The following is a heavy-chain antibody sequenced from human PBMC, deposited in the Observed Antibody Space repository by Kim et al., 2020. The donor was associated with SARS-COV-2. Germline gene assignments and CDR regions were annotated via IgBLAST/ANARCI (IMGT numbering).Heavy chain of an antibody. Sequence: KGRFTISRDNARNCLYLQMNSLRDEDTAAYYCAREVGTVIRGVSSRWFDPWGQGTLVTVSS. V-gene: IGHV3-48*02. D-gene: IGHD3-10*01. CDR3: AREVGTVIRGVSSRWFDP. J-gene: IGHJ5*02.